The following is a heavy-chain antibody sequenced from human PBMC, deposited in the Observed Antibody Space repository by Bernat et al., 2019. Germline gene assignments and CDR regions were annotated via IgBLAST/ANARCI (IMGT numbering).Heavy chain of an antibody. CDR1: GGSISSGGYY. V-gene: IGHV4-31*03. J-gene: IGHJ6*03. D-gene: IGHD2-15*01. CDR3: ARDYCSGGSCPDYMDV. CDR2: IYYSGST. Sequence: QVQLQESGPGLVKPSQTLSLTCTVSGGSISSGGYYWSWIRQHPGKGLEWIGYIYYSGSTYYNPSLKSRVTISVDPSKNQFSLKLSSVTAADTAVFYCARDYCSGGSCPDYMDVWGKGTTVTVSS.